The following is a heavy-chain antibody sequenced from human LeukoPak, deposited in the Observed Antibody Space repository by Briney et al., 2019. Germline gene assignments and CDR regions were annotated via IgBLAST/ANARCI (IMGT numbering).Heavy chain of an antibody. CDR2: LLQRGST. CDR3: GRGRRGCYGVDY. V-gene: IGHV4-38-2*01. D-gene: IGHD1-26*01. Sequence: PSETLSLTCALSVYSLSSGYSWGWIRHPPGKGLEWIGRLLQRGSTYHNPPPQGRVPQSADTSKNQFSLKMSPVTAADTAVCYCGRGRRGCYGVDYWGQGTVVTVS. J-gene: IGHJ4*02. CDR1: VYSLSSGYS.